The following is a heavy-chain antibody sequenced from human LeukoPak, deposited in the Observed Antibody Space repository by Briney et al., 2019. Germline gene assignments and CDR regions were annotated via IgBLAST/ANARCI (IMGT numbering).Heavy chain of an antibody. Sequence: SETLSLTCTVSGYSISSGHYWGWIREPPGKGLEWIGSIYHSGSTYYNPSLKSRVTISVDTSKNQFSLKLSSVTAADTAVYYCASLKVVVAASWFDPWGQGTLVTVSS. V-gene: IGHV4-38-2*02. CDR3: ASLKVVVAASWFDP. D-gene: IGHD2-15*01. J-gene: IGHJ5*02. CDR2: IYHSGST. CDR1: GYSISSGHY.